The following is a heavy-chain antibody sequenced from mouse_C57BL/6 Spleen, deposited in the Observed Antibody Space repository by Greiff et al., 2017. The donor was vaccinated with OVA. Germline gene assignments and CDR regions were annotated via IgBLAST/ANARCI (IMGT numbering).Heavy chain of an antibody. D-gene: IGHD1-1*01. CDR1: GYSITSGYY. Sequence: EVKLQESGPGLVKPSQSLSLTCSVTGYSITSGYYWNCIRQFPGNKLEWMGYISYDGSNNYNPSLKNRISITIDTSKNQFFLKLNSVTTEDTATYYCARRGTTGYFDYWGQGTTLTVSS. J-gene: IGHJ2*01. CDR2: ISYDGSN. V-gene: IGHV3-6*01. CDR3: ARRGTTGYFDY.